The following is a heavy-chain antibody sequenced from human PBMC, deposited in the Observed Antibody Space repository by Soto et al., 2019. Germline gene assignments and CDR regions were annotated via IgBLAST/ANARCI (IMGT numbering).Heavy chain of an antibody. CDR2: ISAYNGNT. J-gene: IGHJ6*02. CDR1: GYTFTSYV. Sequence: QVQLVQSGAEVKKPGASVKVSCKASGYTFTSYVISWVRQAPGQGLEWMGWISAYNGNTNYAQKLQGRVTMTTDTSTSTAYMELRSLRSDDTAVYYCASYREQLVLYGMNVWGQGTTVTVSS. V-gene: IGHV1-18*01. D-gene: IGHD6-13*01. CDR3: ASYREQLVLYGMNV.